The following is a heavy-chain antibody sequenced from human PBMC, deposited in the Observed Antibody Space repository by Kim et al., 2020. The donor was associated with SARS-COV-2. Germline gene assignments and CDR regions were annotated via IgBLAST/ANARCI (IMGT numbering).Heavy chain of an antibody. CDR2: ISYDGSNK. CDR3: ARDWMVRGVIPWFDP. Sequence: GGSLRLSCAASGFTFSSYAMHWVRQAPGKGLEWVAVISYDGSNKYYADSVKGRFTISRDNSKNTLYLQMNSLRAEDTAVYYCARDWMVRGVIPWFDPWGQGTLVTVSS. CDR1: GFTFSSYA. D-gene: IGHD3-10*01. V-gene: IGHV3-30*04. J-gene: IGHJ5*02.